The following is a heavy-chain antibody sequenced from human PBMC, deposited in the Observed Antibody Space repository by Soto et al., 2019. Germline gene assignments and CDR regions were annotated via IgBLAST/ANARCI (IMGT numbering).Heavy chain of an antibody. J-gene: IGHJ3*02. V-gene: IGHV1-18*01. CDR1: GYTFTSYG. D-gene: IGHD1-26*01. CDR3: ARVPYGGSYRRTFDI. CDR2: ISTYNSNT. Sequence: QVQLVQSGAEVKKPGASVKVSCKASGYTFTSYGIIWVRQAPGQGLEWMGWISTYNSNTNYAQKLQGRVTVTTDTSTSTAYMELRSRRSDDTAVYYCARVPYGGSYRRTFDIWGQGTMVTVSS.